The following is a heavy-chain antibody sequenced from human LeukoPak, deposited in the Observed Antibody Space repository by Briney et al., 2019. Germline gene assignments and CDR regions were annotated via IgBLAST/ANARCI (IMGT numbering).Heavy chain of an antibody. CDR1: GFTFSDAW. CDR3: TTIGGHGDLDN. Sequence: GGSLRLSCAASGFTFSDAWMSWVRQAPGKGLEWIGRVRTNTESGATDYATSVKGRVTISRDDSQSTLYLQMNSLKTEDTAVYYCTTIGGHGDLDNWGQGTMVTVSS. V-gene: IGHV3-15*01. CDR2: VRTNTESGAT. J-gene: IGHJ4*02. D-gene: IGHD4-17*01.